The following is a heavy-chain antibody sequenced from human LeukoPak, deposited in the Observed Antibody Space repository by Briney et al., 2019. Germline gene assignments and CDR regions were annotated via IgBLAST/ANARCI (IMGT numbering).Heavy chain of an antibody. Sequence: SGTLSLTCTVSGGSISSGSYYWSWIRQPAGKGLEWIGRIYTSGSTNYNPSLKSRVTISVDTSKNQFSLKLSSVTAADTAVYYCARVWVGATVGTDAFDIWGQGTMVTVSS. CDR3: ARVWVGATVGTDAFDI. CDR1: GGSISSGSYY. D-gene: IGHD1-26*01. J-gene: IGHJ3*02. V-gene: IGHV4-61*02. CDR2: IYTSGST.